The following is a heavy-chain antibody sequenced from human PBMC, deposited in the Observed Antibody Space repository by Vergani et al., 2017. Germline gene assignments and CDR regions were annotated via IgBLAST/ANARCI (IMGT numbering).Heavy chain of an antibody. CDR2: IRYVGSNK. CDR3: AKDQTMVRDYGMDV. V-gene: IGHV3-30*02. Sequence: QVQLVESGGGVVQPGGSLRLSCAASGFTFSSDGMHWGRQAPGKGLEWVAIIRYVGSNKYYADSVKGRFTISRDNSKNPLYRQMNSLRAEDTAVYYCAKDQTMVRDYGMDVWRQGTMVTVSS. D-gene: IGHD3-10*01. J-gene: IGHJ6*02. CDR1: GFTFSSDG.